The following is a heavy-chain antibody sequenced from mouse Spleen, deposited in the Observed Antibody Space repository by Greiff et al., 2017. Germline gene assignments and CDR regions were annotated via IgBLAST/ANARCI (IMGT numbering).Heavy chain of an antibody. CDR1: GYSITSGYY. Sequence: EVKLMESGPGLVKPSQSLSLTCSVTGYSITSGYYWNWIRQFPGNKLEWMGYISYDGSNNYNPSLKNRISITRDTSKNQFFLKLNSVTTEDTATYYCARVYDYGWFAYWGQGTLVTVSA. J-gene: IGHJ3*01. D-gene: IGHD2-4*01. CDR3: ARVYDYGWFAY. V-gene: IGHV3-6*01. CDR2: ISYDGSN.